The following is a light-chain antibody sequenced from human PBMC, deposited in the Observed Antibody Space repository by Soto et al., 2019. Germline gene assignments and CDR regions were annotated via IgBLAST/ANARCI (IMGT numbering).Light chain of an antibody. Sequence: DIQMTQSPSTLSASVGDRVTITCRASQSISSWLAWYQQKPGKAPKLLIYDASSLESGAPSRFSGSGSGTENTLTISSLQADDFETYYGQQYNSYSYTFGQGTKLESK. V-gene: IGKV1-5*01. CDR2: DAS. CDR1: QSISSW. J-gene: IGKJ2*01. CDR3: QQYNSYSYT.